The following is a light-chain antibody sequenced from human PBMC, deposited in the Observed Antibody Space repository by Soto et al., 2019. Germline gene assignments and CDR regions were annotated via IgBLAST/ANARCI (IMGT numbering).Light chain of an antibody. CDR1: SSDVGNYKY. Sequence: QSVLTQPRSVSGSPGQSVTISCTGTSSDVGNYKYVSWYQQHPGKAPKFIIYDVSERPSGVPDRFSGSKSGNTASLTISGLEAEDEADYYCCSYVGSYSWVFGGGTQLTVL. J-gene: IGLJ3*02. CDR2: DVS. V-gene: IGLV2-11*01. CDR3: CSYVGSYSWV.